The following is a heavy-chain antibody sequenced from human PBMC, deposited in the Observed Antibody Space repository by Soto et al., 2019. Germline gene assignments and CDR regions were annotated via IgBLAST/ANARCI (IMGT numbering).Heavy chain of an antibody. D-gene: IGHD5-18*01. Sequence: SETLSLTCAVSGYSISSGYYWGWIRQPPGEGLEWIGSIYHSGSTYYNPSLKSRVTISVDTSKNQFSLKLSSVTAADTAVYYCARVATAMFTRTFDCWGPGTLVTVSS. J-gene: IGHJ4*02. CDR3: ARVATAMFTRTFDC. V-gene: IGHV4-38-2*01. CDR2: IYHSGST. CDR1: GYSISSGYY.